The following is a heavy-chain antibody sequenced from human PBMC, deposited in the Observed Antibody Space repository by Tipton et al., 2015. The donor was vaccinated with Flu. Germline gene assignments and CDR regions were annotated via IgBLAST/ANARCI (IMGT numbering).Heavy chain of an antibody. V-gene: IGHV4-30-2*01. J-gene: IGHJ5*02. CDR2: IYHSGTT. Sequence: TLSLTCSVSGASISSGGYSWSWIRQPPGKGLEWVGYIYHSGTTYYNPSLKSRVIISGDRSKNQFSLKLSSVTAADTAVYYCAREGGYSTVFSRIDTWGQGTLVIVSS. D-gene: IGHD2-8*02. CDR1: GASISSGGYS. CDR3: AREGGYSTVFSRIDT.